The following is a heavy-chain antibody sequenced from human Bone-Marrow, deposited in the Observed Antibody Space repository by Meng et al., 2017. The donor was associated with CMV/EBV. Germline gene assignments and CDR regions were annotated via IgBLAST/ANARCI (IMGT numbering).Heavy chain of an antibody. Sequence: GESLKISCAASGFTFSSYSMNWVRQAPGKGLEWVSSISSSSSYIYYADSVKGRFTISRDNAKNSLYLQMNSLRAEDTAVYYCAREGCSSTSCYWAYYHYGMDVWGQGTTVTVSS. CDR3: AREGCSSTSCYWAYYHYGMDV. CDR2: ISSSSSYI. J-gene: IGHJ6*02. D-gene: IGHD2-2*01. V-gene: IGHV3-21*01. CDR1: GFTFSSYS.